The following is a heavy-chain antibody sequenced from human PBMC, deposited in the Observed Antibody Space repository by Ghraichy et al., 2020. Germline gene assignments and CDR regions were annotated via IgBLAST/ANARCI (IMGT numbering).Heavy chain of an antibody. CDR1: GFTFSSYS. D-gene: IGHD5-12*01. CDR3: ARDAGYDDQFDY. J-gene: IGHJ4*02. Sequence: GESLNISCAASGFTFSSYSMNWVRQAPGKGLEWVSSISSSSSYIYYADSVKGRFTISRDNAKNSLYLQMNSLRAEDTAVYYCARDAGYDDQFDYWGQGTLVTVSS. V-gene: IGHV3-21*01. CDR2: ISSSSSYI.